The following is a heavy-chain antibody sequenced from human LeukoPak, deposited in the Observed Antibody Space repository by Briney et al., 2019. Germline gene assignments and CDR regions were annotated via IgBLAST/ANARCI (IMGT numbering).Heavy chain of an antibody. Sequence: VASVKVSCKASGYTFTSYGISWVRQAPGQGLEWMGWISAYNGNTNYAQKLQGRVTMTTDTSTSTAYMELRSLRSDDTAVYYCARPLGTYYYYGMDVWGQGTTVTVSS. CDR1: GYTFTSYG. D-gene: IGHD6-13*01. V-gene: IGHV1-18*01. J-gene: IGHJ6*02. CDR2: ISAYNGNT. CDR3: ARPLGTYYYYGMDV.